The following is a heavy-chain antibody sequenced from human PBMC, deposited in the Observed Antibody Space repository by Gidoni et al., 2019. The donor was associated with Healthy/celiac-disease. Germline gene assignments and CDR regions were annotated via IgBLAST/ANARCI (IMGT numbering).Heavy chain of an antibody. D-gene: IGHD3-22*01. V-gene: IGHV3-30-3*01. CDR3: ARETPPHLMIVVGPTFDP. Sequence: QVQLVESGGGVVQPGRSLRLSCAASGFTFSSYAMHWVRQAPGKGLEWVAVISYDGSNKYYADSVKGRFTISRDNSKNTLYLQMNSLRAEDTAVYYCARETPPHLMIVVGPTFDPWGQGTLVTVS. CDR2: ISYDGSNK. CDR1: GFTFSSYA. J-gene: IGHJ5*02.